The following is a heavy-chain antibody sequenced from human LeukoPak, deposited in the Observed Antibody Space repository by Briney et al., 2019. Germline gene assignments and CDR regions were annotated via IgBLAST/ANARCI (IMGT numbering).Heavy chain of an antibody. CDR1: GFTFSDYY. CDR3: ARTSRYAAGEYYYYYMDV. J-gene: IGHJ6*03. CDR2: ISSSGSTI. D-gene: IGHD2-2*01. Sequence: SGGSLRLSCAASGFTFSDYYMSWIRQAPGKGLEWVSYISSSGSTIYYADSVKGRFTISRDNAKNSLYLQMNSLRAEDTAVYYCARTSRYAAGEYYYYYMDVWGKGTTVTVSS. V-gene: IGHV3-11*01.